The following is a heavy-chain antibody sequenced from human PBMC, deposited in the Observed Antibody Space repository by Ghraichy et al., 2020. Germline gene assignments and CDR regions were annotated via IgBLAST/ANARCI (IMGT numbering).Heavy chain of an antibody. CDR2: IYYSGST. CDR3: ARGTAMVTFGVY. V-gene: IGHV4-59*01. CDR1: GGSISSYY. J-gene: IGHJ4*02. D-gene: IGHD5-18*01. Sequence: GSLRLSCTVSGGSISSYYWSWIRQPPGKGLEWIGYIYYSGSTNYNPSLKSRVTISVDTSKNQFSLKLSSVTAADTAVYYCARGTAMVTFGVYWGQGTLVTVSS.